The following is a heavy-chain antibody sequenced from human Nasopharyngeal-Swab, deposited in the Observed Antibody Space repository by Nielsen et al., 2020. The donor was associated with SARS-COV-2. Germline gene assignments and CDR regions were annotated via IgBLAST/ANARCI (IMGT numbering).Heavy chain of an antibody. CDR2: ISSSSSYI. CDR1: GFTFSSYS. Sequence: GESLKISCAASGFTFSSYSMNWVRQAPGKGLEWVSSISSSSSYIYYADSVTGRFTISRDNAKNSLYLQMNSLRAEDTAVYYCARGLYDSSGYYEDYFYYWGQGTLVTVSS. J-gene: IGHJ4*02. CDR3: ARGLYDSSGYYEDYFYY. V-gene: IGHV3-21*01. D-gene: IGHD3-22*01.